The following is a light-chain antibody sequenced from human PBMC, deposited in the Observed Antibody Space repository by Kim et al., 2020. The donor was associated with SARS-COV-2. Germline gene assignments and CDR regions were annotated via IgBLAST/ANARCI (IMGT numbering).Light chain of an antibody. CDR1: KLGDKY. V-gene: IGLV3-1*01. CDR2: QDD. CDR3: QAWDSSTVV. J-gene: IGLJ3*02. Sequence: SYELTQPPSVSVSPGQTASITCSGYKLGDKYACWYQQKPGQSPVLVIYQDDERPSGIPERFSASNSGNTATLTISGTQAMDEDDYYCQAWDSSTVVFGGGTQLTV.